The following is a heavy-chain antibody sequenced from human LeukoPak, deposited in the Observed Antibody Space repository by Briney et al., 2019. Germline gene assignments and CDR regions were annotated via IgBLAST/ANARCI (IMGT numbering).Heavy chain of an antibody. V-gene: IGHV1-46*01. D-gene: IGHD1-26*01. CDR2: INPSGGST. Sequence: ASVKVSCKASGYTFTSYYMHWVRQAPGQGLEWMGIINPSGGSTSYAQKFQGRATMTRNTSISTAYMELSSLRSEDTAVYYCARSRYSGSYGDYWGQGTLVTVSS. CDR3: ARSRYSGSYGDY. J-gene: IGHJ4*02. CDR1: GYTFTSYY.